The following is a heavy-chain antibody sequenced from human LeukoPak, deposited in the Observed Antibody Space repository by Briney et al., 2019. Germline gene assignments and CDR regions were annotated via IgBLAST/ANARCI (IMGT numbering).Heavy chain of an antibody. CDR3: ARRSYGEGWPFDY. Sequence: SETLSLTCTVSGGSISSYYWSWIRQPPGKGLEWMGNIYYGGSTNYNPSLKSRVTISVDTSKKQFSLKLSSVTAADTAVYYCARRSYGEGWPFDYWGQGTLVTVSP. CDR1: GGSISSYY. V-gene: IGHV4-59*01. CDR2: IYYGGST. D-gene: IGHD1-26*01. J-gene: IGHJ4*02.